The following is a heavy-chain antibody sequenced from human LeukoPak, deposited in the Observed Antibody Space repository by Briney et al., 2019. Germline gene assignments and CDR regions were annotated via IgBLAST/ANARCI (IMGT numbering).Heavy chain of an antibody. CDR1: GFTFSSYG. D-gene: IGHD5-12*01. CDR3: AKSGYSGYDHDY. V-gene: IGHV3-33*06. J-gene: IGHJ4*02. CDR2: IWYDGSNK. Sequence: GGSLRLXRAASGFTFSSYGMHWVRQAPGKGLEWVAVIWYDGSNKYYADSVKGRFTISRDNSKNTLYLQMNSLRAEDTAVYYCAKSGYSGYDHDYWGQGTLVTVSS.